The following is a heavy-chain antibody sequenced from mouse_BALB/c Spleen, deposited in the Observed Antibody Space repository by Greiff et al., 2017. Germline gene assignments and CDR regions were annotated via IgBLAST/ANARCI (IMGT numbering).Heavy chain of an antibody. J-gene: IGHJ4*01. D-gene: IGHD1-2*01. CDR2: IYPSDSYT. CDR3: TRDYGYGGAMDY. Sequence: QVQLQQPGAELVRPGASVKLSCKASGYTFTSYWINWVKQRPGQGLEWIGNIYPSDSYTNYNQKFKDKATLTVDKSSSTAYMQLSSPTSEDSAVYYCTRDYGYGGAMDYWGQGTSVTVSS. V-gene: IGHV1-69*02. CDR1: GYTFTSYW.